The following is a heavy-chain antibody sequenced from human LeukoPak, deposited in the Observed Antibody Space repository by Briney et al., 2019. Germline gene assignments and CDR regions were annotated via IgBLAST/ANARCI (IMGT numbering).Heavy chain of an antibody. Sequence: ASVRVSCKASGYTFTGYYMHWVRQAPGQGLEWMGWINPNSGGTNYAQKFQGRVTMTRDTSISTAYMELSRLRSDDTAVYYCARVSGSYFRANWFDPWGQGTLVTVSS. J-gene: IGHJ5*02. CDR1: GYTFTGYY. D-gene: IGHD1-26*01. CDR2: INPNSGGT. V-gene: IGHV1-2*02. CDR3: ARVSGSYFRANWFDP.